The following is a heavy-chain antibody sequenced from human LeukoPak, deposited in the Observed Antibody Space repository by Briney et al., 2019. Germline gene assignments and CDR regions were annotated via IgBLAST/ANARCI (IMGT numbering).Heavy chain of an antibody. CDR2: IYYSGST. CDR3: ARGLRYFDWLDYFDY. Sequence: SETLSLTCTVSGGSISSSSYYWRWIRQPPGKGLEWIGSIYYSGSTYYNPSLKSRVTISVDTSKNQFSLKLSSVTAAYTAVYYCARGLRYFDWLDYFDYWGQGTLVTVSS. V-gene: IGHV4-39*07. CDR1: GGSISSSSYY. J-gene: IGHJ4*02. D-gene: IGHD3-9*01.